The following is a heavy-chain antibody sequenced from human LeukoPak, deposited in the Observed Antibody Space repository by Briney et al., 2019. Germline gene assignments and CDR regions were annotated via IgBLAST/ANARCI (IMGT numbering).Heavy chain of an antibody. D-gene: IGHD5-18*01. CDR1: GFSFNAFW. V-gene: IGHV3-7*01. CDR3: ARPRGYGTPHDAFDI. Sequence: GGSLRLSCVGSGFSFNAFWINWVRLAPGKGLEWVANMNHDGSKKYYLDYVQDRFTISRDNAENSIYLQMNRLRVEHTAVYYCARPRGYGTPHDAFDIWGQGTMVTVSS. J-gene: IGHJ3*02. CDR2: MNHDGSKK.